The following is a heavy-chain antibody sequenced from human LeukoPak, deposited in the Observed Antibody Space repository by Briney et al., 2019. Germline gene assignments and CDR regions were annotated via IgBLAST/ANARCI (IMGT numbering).Heavy chain of an antibody. CDR2: IYHSGRT. Sequence: AGTLSLTCAVSGDSISSSNWWSWVRQPPGEGLEWIGVIYHSGRTNYNPSLKSRVTISVDNTKDHFSLRLSSVTAADTAVYYCERALEVGESGHWGQGNLVTVS. CDR1: GDSISSSNW. J-gene: IGHJ4*02. V-gene: IGHV4-4*02. D-gene: IGHD3-10*01. CDR3: ERALEVGESGH.